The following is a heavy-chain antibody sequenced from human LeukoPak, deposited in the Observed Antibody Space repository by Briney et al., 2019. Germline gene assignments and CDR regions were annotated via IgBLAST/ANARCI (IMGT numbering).Heavy chain of an antibody. Sequence: GGSLRLSCAASGIAFSDWWMSWVRQAPGKGMEWVANIKQDGSEKNYVDSVKGRFTISRDNAKSSLYLQMNSLRAEDTAVYYCAGGQRLGYWGQGTLVSVSS. J-gene: IGHJ4*02. CDR3: AGGQRLGY. CDR1: GIAFSDWW. CDR2: IKQDGSEK. V-gene: IGHV3-7*04. D-gene: IGHD6-25*01.